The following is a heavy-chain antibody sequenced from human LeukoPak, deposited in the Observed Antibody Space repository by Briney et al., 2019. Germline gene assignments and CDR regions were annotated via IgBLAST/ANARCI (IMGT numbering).Heavy chain of an antibody. CDR1: GGSISSGDSH. CDR3: VRDVVVTAHMDV. Sequence: SEPLTLTCTVSGGSISSGDSHWRWIRQPPGKRLQWMAYIYHSGSTYYNSSLKSRVTTSVDTSKNQFSLKLSSVTAADTGVYYCVRDVVVTAHMDVWGKGTTVTVSS. J-gene: IGHJ6*04. V-gene: IGHV4-30-4*01. CDR2: IYHSGST. D-gene: IGHD2-15*01.